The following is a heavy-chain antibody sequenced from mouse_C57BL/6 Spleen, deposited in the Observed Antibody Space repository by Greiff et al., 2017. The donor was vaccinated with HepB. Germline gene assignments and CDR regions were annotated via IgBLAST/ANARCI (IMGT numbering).Heavy chain of an antibody. CDR1: GFTFSDYY. Sequence: DVMLVESGGGLVQPGGSLKLSCAASGFTFSDYYMYWVRQTPEKRLEWVAYISNGGGSTYYPDTVKGRFTISRDNAKNTLYLQMSRLKSEDTAMYYCASRPRSSPYYAMDYWGQGTSVTVSS. CDR3: ASRPRSSPYYAMDY. J-gene: IGHJ4*01. V-gene: IGHV5-12*01. D-gene: IGHD1-1*01. CDR2: ISNGGGST.